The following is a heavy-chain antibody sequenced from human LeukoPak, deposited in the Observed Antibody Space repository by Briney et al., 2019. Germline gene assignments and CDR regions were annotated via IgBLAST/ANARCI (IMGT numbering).Heavy chain of an antibody. J-gene: IGHJ4*02. D-gene: IGHD5-18*01. CDR3: ARDLLGGYTYGSNS. V-gene: IGHV3-7*01. CDR1: GFTFSCYW. Sequence: SGGSLRLSCAASGFTFSCYWMIWVRQSPGKGLEGVANIKQDGSEKDSVVSVKGRFTISRDNAKNSLFLQMNSLSPEHAAVYYCARDLLGGYTYGSNSWGQGALVT. CDR2: IKQDGSEK.